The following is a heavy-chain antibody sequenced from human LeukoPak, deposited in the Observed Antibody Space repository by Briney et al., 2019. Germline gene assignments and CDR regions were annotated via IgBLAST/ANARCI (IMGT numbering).Heavy chain of an antibody. Sequence: GGSLRLSCAASGFTFSSYSMNWVRQAPGKGLEWVSSISSSNSHIYYGDSVKGRFTISRDNSKNTLYLQMNSLRAEDTAVYYCAKVKVGTIAVAGSRGGRAYYFDYWGQGALVTVSS. J-gene: IGHJ4*02. CDR1: GFTFSSYS. V-gene: IGHV3-21*04. CDR2: ISSSNSHI. CDR3: AKVKVGTIAVAGSRGGRAYYFDY. D-gene: IGHD6-19*01.